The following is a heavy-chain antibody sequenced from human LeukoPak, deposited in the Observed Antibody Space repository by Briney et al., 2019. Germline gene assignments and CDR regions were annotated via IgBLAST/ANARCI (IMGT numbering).Heavy chain of an antibody. CDR1: GFTFSSYS. V-gene: IGHV3-48*04. D-gene: IGHD1-14*01. Sequence: GGSLRLSCAASGFTFSSYSMNWVRQAPGKGLEWFSYISSSGSTIYYADSVKGRFTISRDNAKKSLYLQMNSLRAEDTAVYYCARAGRGVDYWGQGTLVTVSS. CDR3: ARAGRGVDY. CDR2: ISSSGSTI. J-gene: IGHJ4*02.